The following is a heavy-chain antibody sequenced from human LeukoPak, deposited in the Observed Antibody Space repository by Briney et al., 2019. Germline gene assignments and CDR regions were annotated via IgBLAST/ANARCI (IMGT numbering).Heavy chain of an antibody. CDR3: ARGFLEWLYADY. D-gene: IGHD3-3*01. V-gene: IGHV4-31*03. J-gene: IGHJ4*02. Sequence: SQTLSLTCTVSGGSISSGGYYWSWIRQHPGKGLEWIGYIYYSGSTYYNPSLKSRVTISADTSKNQFSLKLSSVTAADTAVYYCARGFLEWLYADYWGQGTLVTVSS. CDR2: IYYSGST. CDR1: GGSISSGGYY.